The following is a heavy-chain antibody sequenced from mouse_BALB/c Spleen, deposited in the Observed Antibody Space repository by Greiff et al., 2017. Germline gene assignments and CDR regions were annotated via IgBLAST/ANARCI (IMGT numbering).Heavy chain of an antibody. CDR1: GYTFTDYN. V-gene: IGHV1S29*02. D-gene: IGHD2-10*02. CDR2: IYPYNGGT. J-gene: IGHJ4*01. CDR3: AREGAYGNYVLYAMDY. Sequence: DVKLQESGPELVKPGASVKISCKASGYTFTDYNMHWVKQSHGKSLEWIGYIYPYNGGTGYNQKFKSKATLTVDNSSSTAYMELRSLTSEDSAVYYCAREGAYGNYVLYAMDYWGQGTSVTVSS.